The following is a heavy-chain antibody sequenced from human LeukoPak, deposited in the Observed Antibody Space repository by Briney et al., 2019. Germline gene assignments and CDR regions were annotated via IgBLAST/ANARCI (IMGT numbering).Heavy chain of an antibody. D-gene: IGHD3-10*01. V-gene: IGHV4-39*01. J-gene: IGHJ4*02. CDR3: ARAMVRGNFDY. Sequence: SETLSLTCTVSGGSISSSSYYWGWIRQPPGKGLEWIGSIYYSGSTYYNPSLKSRVTISVDTSKNQFSLKLSSVTAADTAVYYCARAMVRGNFDYWGQGTLVTVSS. CDR1: GGSISSSSYY. CDR2: IYYSGST.